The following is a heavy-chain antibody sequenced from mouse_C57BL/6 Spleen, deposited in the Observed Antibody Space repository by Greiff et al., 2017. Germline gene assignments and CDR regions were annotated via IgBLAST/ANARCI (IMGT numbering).Heavy chain of an antibody. CDR2: IDPSDSYT. Sequence: QVQLQQPGAELVMPGASVKLSCKASGYTFTSYWMHWVKQRPGQGLEWIGEIDPSDSYTNYNQKFKGKSTLTVDKSSSTAYMQISSLTSEDSAVYYCARWDYDVGYWGQGTTLTVSS. J-gene: IGHJ2*01. CDR1: GYTFTSYW. CDR3: ARWDYDVGY. V-gene: IGHV1-69*01. D-gene: IGHD2-4*01.